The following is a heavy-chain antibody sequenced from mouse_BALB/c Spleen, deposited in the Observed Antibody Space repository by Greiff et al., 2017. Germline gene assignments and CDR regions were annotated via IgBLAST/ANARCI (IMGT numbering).Heavy chain of an antibody. D-gene: IGHD2-1*01. V-gene: IGHV1S127*01. CDR3: ARSRGKHWYFDV. J-gene: IGHJ1*01. CDR2: IDPSDSET. Sequence: QVHVKQSGPQLVRPGASVKISCKASGYSFTSYWMHWVKQRPGQGLEWIGMIDPSDSETRLNQKFKDKATLTVDKSSSTAYMQLSSPTSEDSAVYYCARSRGKHWYFDVWGAGTTVTVSS. CDR1: GYSFTSYW.